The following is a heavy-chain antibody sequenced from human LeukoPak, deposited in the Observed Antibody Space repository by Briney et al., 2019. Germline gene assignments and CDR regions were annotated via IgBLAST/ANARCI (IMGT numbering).Heavy chain of an antibody. CDR3: ARNIVVVPAAIGYYYGMDV. CDR1: GGSFSGYY. V-gene: IGHV4-34*01. D-gene: IGHD2-2*01. CDR2: INHSGST. J-gene: IGHJ6*02. Sequence: SGTLSLTCAVYGGSFSGYYWSWIRQPPGKGLEWIGEINHSGSTNYNPSLKSRVTISVDTSKNQFSLKLSSVTAADTAVYYCARNIVVVPAAIGYYYGMDVWGQGTTVTVSS.